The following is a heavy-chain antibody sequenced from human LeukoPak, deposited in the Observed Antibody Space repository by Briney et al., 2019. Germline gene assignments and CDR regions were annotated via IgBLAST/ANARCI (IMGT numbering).Heavy chain of an antibody. Sequence: TSETLSLTCTVSGGSISSSSYYWGWIRQPPGKGLEWIGSIYYSGSTNYNPSLKSRVTISVDTSKNQFSLKLSSVTAADTAVYYCARHSRPSRDGYNDFDYWGQGTLVTVSS. CDR3: ARHSRPSRDGYNDFDY. D-gene: IGHD5-24*01. CDR2: IYYSGST. V-gene: IGHV4-39*01. CDR1: GGSISSSSYY. J-gene: IGHJ4*02.